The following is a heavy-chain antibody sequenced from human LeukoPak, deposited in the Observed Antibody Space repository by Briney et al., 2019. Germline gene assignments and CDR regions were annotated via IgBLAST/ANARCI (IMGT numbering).Heavy chain of an antibody. CDR3: ARAGVYYGSGSLIWFDP. J-gene: IGHJ5*02. CDR2: ISSSSSYI. CDR1: GFTFSSYS. D-gene: IGHD3-10*01. Sequence: GGSLRLSCAASGFTFSSYSMNWVRQAPGKGLEWVSSISSSSSYIYYADSVKGRFAISRDNAKNSLYLQMNGLRAEDTAVYYCARAGVYYGSGSLIWFDPWGQGTLVTVSS. V-gene: IGHV3-21*01.